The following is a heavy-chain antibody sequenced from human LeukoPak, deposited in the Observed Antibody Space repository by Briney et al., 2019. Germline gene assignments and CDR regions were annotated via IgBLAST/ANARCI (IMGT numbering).Heavy chain of an antibody. J-gene: IGHJ4*02. CDR2: IIPIFGTA. CDR1: GGTFSSYA. D-gene: IGHD6-19*01. Sequence: SVKVSCKASGGTFSSYAISWVRQAPGQGLEWMGRIIPIFGTANYAHKFQGRVTITTDESTSTAYMELSSLRSGDTAVYYCARDPRGTAVAATPPYFDYWGQGTLVTVSS. CDR3: ARDPRGTAVAATPPYFDY. V-gene: IGHV1-69*05.